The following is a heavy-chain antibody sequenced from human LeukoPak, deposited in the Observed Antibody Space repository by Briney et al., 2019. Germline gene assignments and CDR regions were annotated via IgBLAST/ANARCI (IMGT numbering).Heavy chain of an antibody. CDR1: GGSISSYY. J-gene: IGHJ4*02. CDR3: ARDGRAWEFDY. CDR2: IYTSGST. Sequence: PSETLSLTCTVSGGSISSYYWSWIRQPPGKGLEWIGYIYTSGSTNYNPSLKSRVTISVDTSKNQFSLKLSSVTAADTAVYYCARDGRAWEFDYWGQGTLVTVSS. V-gene: IGHV4-4*09. D-gene: IGHD5-24*01.